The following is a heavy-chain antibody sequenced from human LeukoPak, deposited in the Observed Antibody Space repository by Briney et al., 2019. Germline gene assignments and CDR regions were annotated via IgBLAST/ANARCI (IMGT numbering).Heavy chain of an antibody. CDR3: ARRPPYSSPDY. CDR1: GGSISSYY. J-gene: IGHJ4*02. CDR2: IYYTGST. D-gene: IGHD6-19*01. Sequence: SETLSLTCTISGGSISSYYWSWIRQPPGKGLEWIGYIYYTGSTNHNPSLKSRVTISVDTSKNQFSLKLSAATAADTAVYYCARRPPYSSPDYWGQGTLVTVSS. V-gene: IGHV4-59*08.